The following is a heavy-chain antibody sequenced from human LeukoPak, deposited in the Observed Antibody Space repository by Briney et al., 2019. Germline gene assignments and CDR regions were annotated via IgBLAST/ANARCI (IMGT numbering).Heavy chain of an antibody. CDR1: GLTFSTYM. V-gene: IGHV3-21*01. CDR3: ARFAYCGGHCYYFDN. CDR2: ISPSSSYM. J-gene: IGHJ4*02. Sequence: GGSLRLSCAASGLTFSTYMMNWVRQAPGKGLEWVSSISPSSSYMYYADSVKGRFTISRDNTENSLYLQMDSLRAEDTAVYYCARFAYCGGHCYYFDNWGQGTLVTVSS. D-gene: IGHD2-21*01.